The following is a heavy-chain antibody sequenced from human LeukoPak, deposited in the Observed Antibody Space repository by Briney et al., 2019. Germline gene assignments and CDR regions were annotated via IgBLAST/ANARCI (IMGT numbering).Heavy chain of an antibody. CDR2: IYYSGST. CDR3: ARQQDSSGSRDAFDI. J-gene: IGHJ3*02. V-gene: IGHV4-59*08. CDR1: GGSISSYY. D-gene: IGHD3-22*01. Sequence: PSETLSLTCTVSGGSISSYYWSWIRQPPGKGLEWIGYIYYSGSTNCNPSLKSRVTISVDTSKNQFSLKLSSVTAADTAVYYCARQQDSSGSRDAFDIWGQGTMVTVSS.